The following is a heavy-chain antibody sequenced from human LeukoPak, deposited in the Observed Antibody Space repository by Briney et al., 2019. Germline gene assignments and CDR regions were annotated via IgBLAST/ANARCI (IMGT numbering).Heavy chain of an antibody. CDR3: ASLAVAGLSEGY. CDR2: IYYSGST. D-gene: IGHD6-19*01. Sequence: SETLSLTCTVSGGSISSDSYYWAWICQPPGKGLEWIASIYYSGSTYYNPSLKSRVTISVDTSRNQFSLKLSSVTAADTAVYYCASLAVAGLSEGYWGQGTLVIVSS. J-gene: IGHJ4*02. V-gene: IGHV4-39*01. CDR1: GGSISSDSYY.